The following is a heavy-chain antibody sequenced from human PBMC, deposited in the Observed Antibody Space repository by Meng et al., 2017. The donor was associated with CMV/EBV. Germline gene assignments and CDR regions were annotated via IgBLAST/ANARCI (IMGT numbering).Heavy chain of an antibody. V-gene: IGHV2-5*01. CDR3: ARILVIGVPAARLFDY. CDR1: GFSLSTSGVG. CDR2: IYWNDDK. D-gene: IGHD2-2*01. J-gene: IGHJ4*02. Sequence: SGPTLVKPTQTLTLTCTFSGFSLSTSGVGVGWIRQPPGKALEWLALIYWNDDKRYSPSLKSRLTITKDTSKNQVVLTMTNMDPVDTATYYCARILVIGVPAARLFDYWGQGTLVTVSS.